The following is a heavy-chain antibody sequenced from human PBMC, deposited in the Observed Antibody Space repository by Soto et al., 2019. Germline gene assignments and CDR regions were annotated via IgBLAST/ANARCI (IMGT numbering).Heavy chain of an antibody. CDR1: GFTFDEFA. Sequence: EVQLVESGGGLVQPGRSLRLSCVGSGFTFDEFAIHWVRQAPGKGLEWVSGISWDSGSINYADSVRGRFTISRDNAKKSLYLHMTSLGSEDTAFYYCEKIVTRHSLVPVFDQWGQGALVTVSS. V-gene: IGHV3-9*01. J-gene: IGHJ4*02. CDR2: ISWDSGSI. D-gene: IGHD2-21*01. CDR3: EKIVTRHSLVPVFDQ.